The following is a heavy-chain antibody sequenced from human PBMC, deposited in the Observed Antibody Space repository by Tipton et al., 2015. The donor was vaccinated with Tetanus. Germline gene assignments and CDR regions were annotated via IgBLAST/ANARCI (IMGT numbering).Heavy chain of an antibody. CDR1: GGSISSGGYY. V-gene: IGHV4-31*03. J-gene: IGHJ6*02. Sequence: LRLSCTVSGGSISSGGYYWSWIRQHPGKGLEWIGYIYYSGSTYYNPSLKSRVTISVDTSKNQFSLKLSSVTAADTAVYYCARDRYYDILTGYYGVGVDRLYGMDVWGQGTTVTVS. CDR2: IYYSGST. D-gene: IGHD3-9*01. CDR3: ARDRYYDILTGYYGVGVDRLYGMDV.